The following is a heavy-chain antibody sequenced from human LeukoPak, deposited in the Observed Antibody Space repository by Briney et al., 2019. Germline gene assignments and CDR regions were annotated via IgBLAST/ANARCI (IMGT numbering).Heavy chain of an antibody. CDR1: GYTFTSYG. Sequence: ASVKVPCTASGYTFTSYGISWVRQAPGQGLEWMGWISAYNGNTNYAQKLQGRITMTTDTSTSTAYMELRSLRSDDTAVYYCARYEISLVRGVMVWGQGTLVTVSS. CDR2: ISAYNGNT. D-gene: IGHD3-10*01. J-gene: IGHJ4*02. CDR3: ARYEISLVRGVMV. V-gene: IGHV1-18*01.